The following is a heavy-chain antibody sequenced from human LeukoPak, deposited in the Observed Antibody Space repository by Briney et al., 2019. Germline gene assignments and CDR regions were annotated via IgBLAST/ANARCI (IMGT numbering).Heavy chain of an antibody. CDR3: ARDRHTTMVYYYYYMDV. J-gene: IGHJ6*03. V-gene: IGHV3-21*04. D-gene: IGHD3-10*01. Sequence: GGSLRLSCAGSGFTFSNYSINWVRQAPGKGLEWVSSISPSSHYIYYADSVRGRFTISRDNTRNSLYLQMNSLRDEDTAVYYCARDRHTTMVYYYYYMDVWGTGTTVTVSS. CDR2: ISPSSHYI. CDR1: GFTFSNYS.